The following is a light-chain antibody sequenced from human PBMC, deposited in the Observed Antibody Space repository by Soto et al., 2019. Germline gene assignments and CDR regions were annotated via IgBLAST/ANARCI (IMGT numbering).Light chain of an antibody. J-gene: IGKJ1*01. Sequence: EIMMTQSPATLSVSPGERAALSCRASQSIQSDLAWYQQKPGQGPRLLIYGAPTRATGVPVRFSGSGHGTESNINISRLQSEDFALYFCQQYNNWPWTFGQGTKVDIK. CDR3: QQYNNWPWT. CDR1: QSIQSD. V-gene: IGKV3-15*01. CDR2: GAP.